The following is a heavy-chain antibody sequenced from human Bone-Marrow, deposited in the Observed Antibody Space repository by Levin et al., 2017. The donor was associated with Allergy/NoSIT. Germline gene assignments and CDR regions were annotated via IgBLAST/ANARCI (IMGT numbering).Heavy chain of an antibody. D-gene: IGHD5-24*01. J-gene: IGHJ5*02. CDR2: IKEDGSEK. CDR3: ARDQFRRATIGARWFDP. Sequence: PGGSLRLSCAASGFTFSNSWMSWVRQTRGKGLEWVANIKEDGSEKYYVDSVKGRFTISRDNAKNSLYVQMNSLRAEDTAVYYCARDQFRRATIGARWFDPWGQGTLVIVSS. V-gene: IGHV3-7*01. CDR1: GFTFSNSW.